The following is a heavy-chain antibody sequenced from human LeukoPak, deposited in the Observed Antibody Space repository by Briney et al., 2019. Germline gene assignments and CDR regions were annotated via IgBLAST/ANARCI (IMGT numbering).Heavy chain of an antibody. Sequence: SETLSLTCTVSGGSISSYYWSWIRQPAGKGLEWIGRIHTSGSTNYSPSLKSRVTMSVDTSKNQFSLQLSSVTPEDTAVYYCARQNNTYHHYNLGWFDPWGQGTLVTVSS. V-gene: IGHV4-4*07. CDR3: ARQNNTYHHYNLGWFDP. CDR1: GGSISSYY. J-gene: IGHJ5*02. CDR2: IHTSGST. D-gene: IGHD5-24*01.